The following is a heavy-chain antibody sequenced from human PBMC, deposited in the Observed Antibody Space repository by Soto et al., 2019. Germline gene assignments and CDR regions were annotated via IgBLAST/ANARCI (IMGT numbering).Heavy chain of an antibody. J-gene: IGHJ4*02. Sequence: ASVKVSCKSSGYTFTSYAMRWVRQAPGQRLEWMGWINAGNGNTKYSQKFQGRVTITRDTSASTAYMELSSLRSEDTAVYYCAGEREITWYSSSWHFDYWGQGTLVTVSS. CDR3: AGEREITWYSSSWHFDY. CDR2: INAGNGNT. V-gene: IGHV1-3*01. CDR1: GYTFTSYA. D-gene: IGHD6-13*01.